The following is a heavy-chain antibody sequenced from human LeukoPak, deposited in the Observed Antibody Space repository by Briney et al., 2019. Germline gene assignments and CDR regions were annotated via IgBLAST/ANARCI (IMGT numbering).Heavy chain of an antibody. V-gene: IGHV4-39*07. CDR2: IYYSGST. D-gene: IGHD3-10*01. J-gene: IGHJ6*02. Sequence: PSQTLSLTCTVSGGSTSSSSYYWGWIRQPPGKGLEWIGSIYYSGSTYYNPSLKSRVTISVDTSKNQFSLKLSSVTAADTAVYYCARDGSGSGSYYRYYYYGMDVWGQGTTVTVSS. CDR3: ARDGSGSGSYYRYYYYGMDV. CDR1: GGSTSSSSYY.